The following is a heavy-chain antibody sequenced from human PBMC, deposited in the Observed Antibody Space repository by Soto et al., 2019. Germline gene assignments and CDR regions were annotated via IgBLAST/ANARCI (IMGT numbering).Heavy chain of an antibody. Sequence: GESLKISCKGSGYPFPNYWIAWVRRTPGKGLGWMGIFYPGDCDSRYSPSFQGQVTFSVDKSINTAYLQWSTLKASDTAMYYCARFEGGVATYFDYWGQGTLVTVSS. V-gene: IGHV5-51*01. CDR1: GYPFPNYW. D-gene: IGHD5-12*01. CDR3: ARFEGGVATYFDY. J-gene: IGHJ4*02. CDR2: FYPGDCDS.